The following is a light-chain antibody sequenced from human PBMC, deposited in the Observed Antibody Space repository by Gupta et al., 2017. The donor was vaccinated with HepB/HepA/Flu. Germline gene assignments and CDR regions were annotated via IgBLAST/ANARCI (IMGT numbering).Light chain of an antibody. Sequence: SYVLTLPPPVSVPLGKTARNTCTGEALPKKYAYWYQQKPGQCPVLVIYTDSDRASGISAGFSGSSSGTIVTMTISGGQAEDEADYYGLAADSSCSYVFGTGTKVTVL. V-gene: IGLV3-16*01. CDR1: ALPKKY. CDR2: TDS. J-gene: IGLJ1*01. CDR3: LAADSSCSYV.